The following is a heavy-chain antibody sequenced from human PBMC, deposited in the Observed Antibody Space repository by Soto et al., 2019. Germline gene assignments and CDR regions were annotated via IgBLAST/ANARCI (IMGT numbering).Heavy chain of an antibody. D-gene: IGHD2-2*01. CDR2: IYSGGST. V-gene: IGHV3-53*01. Sequence: GGSLRLSCAASGFTVSSNYMSWVRQAPGKGLEWVSVIYSGGSTYYADSVKGRFTISRDNSKNTLYLQMNSLRAEDTAVYYCARDFVVPAANYYYYYGMDVWGQGTTVTVSS. J-gene: IGHJ6*02. CDR1: GFTVSSNY. CDR3: ARDFVVPAANYYYYYGMDV.